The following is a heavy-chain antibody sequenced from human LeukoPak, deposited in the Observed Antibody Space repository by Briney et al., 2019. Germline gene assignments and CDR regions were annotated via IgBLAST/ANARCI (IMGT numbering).Heavy chain of an antibody. V-gene: IGHV1-69*05. D-gene: IGHD1-1*01. CDR2: SIPIFYAA. J-gene: IGHJ6*03. CDR3: ARQQLEWATIRNVGYYQYYYMDV. CDR1: GGTFSSFG. Sequence: GASVKVSCKASGGTFSSFGISWVRQAPGQGLEWMGGSIPIFYAANYAQKFQGRVTMTTDTPTTTAYMELRSLRSDDTAVYYCARQQLEWATIRNVGYYQYYYMDVWGKGTTVTVSS.